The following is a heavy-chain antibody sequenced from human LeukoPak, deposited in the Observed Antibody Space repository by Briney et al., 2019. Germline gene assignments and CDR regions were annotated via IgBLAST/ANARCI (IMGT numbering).Heavy chain of an antibody. D-gene: IGHD2-15*01. J-gene: IGHJ1*01. V-gene: IGHV3-11*04. CDR1: GFTFSDYY. CDR2: ISSSGSTI. CDR3: ASPRRGYCSGGSCYFLYLQH. Sequence: PGGSLRLSCAASGFTFSDYYMSWIRQAPGKGLEWVSYISSSGSTIYYADSVKGRFTISRDNAKNSLYLQMNSLRAEDTAVYYCASPRRGYCSGGSCYFLYLQHWGQGTLVTVSS.